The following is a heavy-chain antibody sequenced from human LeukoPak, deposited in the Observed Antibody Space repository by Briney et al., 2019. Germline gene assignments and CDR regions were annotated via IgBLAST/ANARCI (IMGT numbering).Heavy chain of an antibody. CDR1: GYTFSNYG. D-gene: IGHD1-26*01. J-gene: IGHJ6*02. Sequence: ASVKVSCKASGYTFSNYGISWVRQAPGQGLEWMGWISAYIGNTSYAQMLQGRVTMTTDTSTSTAYMELRSLRSDDTAVYYCARDVSYYHYYYGMDVWGQGTTVTVSS. CDR3: ARDVSYYHYYYGMDV. V-gene: IGHV1-18*01. CDR2: ISAYIGNT.